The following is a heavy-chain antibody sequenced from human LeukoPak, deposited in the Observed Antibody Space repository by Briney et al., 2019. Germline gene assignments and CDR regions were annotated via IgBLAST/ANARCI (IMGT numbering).Heavy chain of an antibody. CDR3: ARGRCYDFWSGYYTGCRWFDP. CDR2: INHSGST. V-gene: IGHV4-34*01. J-gene: IGHJ5*02. Sequence: PSETLSLTCAVYGGSFSGYYWSWLRQPPGKGLEWFGEINHSGSTNYNPSLKSRVTISVDTSKNQFSLKLSSVTAADTAVYYCARGRCYDFWSGYYTGCRWFDPWGQGTLVTVSS. CDR1: GGSFSGYY. D-gene: IGHD3-3*01.